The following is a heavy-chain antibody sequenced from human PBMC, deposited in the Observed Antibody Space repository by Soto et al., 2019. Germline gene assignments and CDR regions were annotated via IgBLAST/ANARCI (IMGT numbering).Heavy chain of an antibody. CDR3: ERARRTMVRGVIPYYFDY. J-gene: IGHJ4*02. Sequence: QVQLQESGPGLVKPSQTLSLTCTVSGGSISSGGYYWSWIRQHPGKGLEWIGYIYYSGSTYYNPSLKSQVTITVDTSKNHFSLKLSSVTAADTAVYYCERARRTMVRGVIPYYFDYWGQGTLVTVSS. D-gene: IGHD3-10*01. CDR1: GGSISSGGYY. CDR2: IYYSGST. V-gene: IGHV4-31*01.